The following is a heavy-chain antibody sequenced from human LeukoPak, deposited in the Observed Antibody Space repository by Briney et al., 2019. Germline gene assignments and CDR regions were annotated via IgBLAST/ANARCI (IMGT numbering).Heavy chain of an antibody. CDR3: ARDECSGGSCYSFNNWFDP. D-gene: IGHD2-15*01. J-gene: IGHJ5*02. Sequence: PGGSLRLSCAASGFTFSSYSMNWVRQAPGKGLEWVSSISSSSSSIYYADSVKGRFTISRDNSKNTLYLQMNSLRAEDTAVYYCARDECSGGSCYSFNNWFDPWGQGTLVTVSS. CDR1: GFTFSSYS. CDR2: ISSSSSSI. V-gene: IGHV3-21*01.